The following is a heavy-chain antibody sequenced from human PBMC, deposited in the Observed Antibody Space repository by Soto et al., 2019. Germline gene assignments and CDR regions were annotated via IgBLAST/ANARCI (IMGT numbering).Heavy chain of an antibody. J-gene: IGHJ5*02. Sequence: ASVKVSCKASGYTFTSYDINWVRQATGQGLEWMGWMNPNSGNTGYAQKFQGRVTMTRNTSISTAYMELSSLRSEDTAVYYCAREGRLAASIFHNWFDPWGQGTLVTVSS. D-gene: IGHD3-3*02. V-gene: IGHV1-8*01. CDR1: GYTFTSYD. CDR2: MNPNSGNT. CDR3: AREGRLAASIFHNWFDP.